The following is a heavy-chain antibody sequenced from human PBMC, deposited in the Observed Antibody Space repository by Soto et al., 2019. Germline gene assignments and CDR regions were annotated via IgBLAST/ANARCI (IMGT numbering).Heavy chain of an antibody. J-gene: IGHJ3*02. Sequence: PSETLSLTCTVSGGSISSYYWSWIRQPPGKGLEWIGYIYYSGSTNYNPSLKSRVTISVDTSKNQFSLKLSSVTAADTAVYYCARADIVVVPAFGAFDIWGQGTMVTVSS. V-gene: IGHV4-59*01. D-gene: IGHD2-2*01. CDR3: ARADIVVVPAFGAFDI. CDR2: IYYSGST. CDR1: GGSISSYY.